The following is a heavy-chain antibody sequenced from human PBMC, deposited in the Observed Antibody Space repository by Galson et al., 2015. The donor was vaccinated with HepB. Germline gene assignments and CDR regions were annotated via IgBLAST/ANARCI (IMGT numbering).Heavy chain of an antibody. CDR3: AKGGPRRNGMMINRSLGFGP. Sequence: SLRLSCASSGFSFSNYAIHWVRQAPGKGLEWMAVISYDGSFRYYSDPVKGRFTVSRDPSRSILYLQMNSLRVEDTAVYYCAKGGPRRNGMMINRSLGFGPWGREPWSSAPQ. J-gene: IGHJ5*02. D-gene: IGHD3-16*01. CDR1: GFSFSNYA. CDR2: ISYDGSFR. V-gene: IGHV3-30*18.